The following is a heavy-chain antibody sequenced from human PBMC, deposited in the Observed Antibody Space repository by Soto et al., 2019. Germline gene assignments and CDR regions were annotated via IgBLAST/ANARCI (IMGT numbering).Heavy chain of an antibody. J-gene: IGHJ4*02. CDR3: ARAGYSSSFSVWF. CDR2: ISYDGSNK. D-gene: IGHD6-6*01. CDR1: GFTFSSYA. V-gene: IGHV3-30-3*01. Sequence: QVQLVESGGGVVQPGRSLRLSCAASGFTFSSYAMHWVRQAPGKGLEWVAVISYDGSNKYYADSVKGRFTISRDNSKNTLYLQMNSLRAEDTAVYYWARAGYSSSFSVWFWGQGTLVTVSS.